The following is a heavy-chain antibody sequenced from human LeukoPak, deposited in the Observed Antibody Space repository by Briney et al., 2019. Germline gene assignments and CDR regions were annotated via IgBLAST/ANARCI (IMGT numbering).Heavy chain of an antibody. CDR3: VKDRSGAAAGIRLDS. V-gene: IGHV3-23*01. Sequence: PGGSLRLSCAASGFTFTSYAMSWVRQAPGKGLEWVSAISAGGENTDYADSVKGRFTISRDNSKSTLYLQMNRLRADDKALYYCVKDRSGAAAGIRLDSWGQGTLVTVSS. CDR2: ISAGGENT. J-gene: IGHJ4*02. D-gene: IGHD6-13*01. CDR1: GFTFTSYA.